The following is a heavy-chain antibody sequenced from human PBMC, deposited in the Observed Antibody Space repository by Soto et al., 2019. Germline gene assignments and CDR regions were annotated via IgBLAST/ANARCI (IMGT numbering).Heavy chain of an antibody. Sequence: GGSLRLSCAASGFTFSSYGMHWVRQAPGKGLEWVAVISYDGSNKYYADSVKGRFTISRDNSKNPLYLQMNSLRAEDTAVYYCATQTHCSGGSCYAHGLQYWGQGTLVTVSS. J-gene: IGHJ4*02. CDR1: GFTFSSYG. CDR2: ISYDGSNK. CDR3: ATQTHCSGGSCYAHGLQY. D-gene: IGHD2-15*01. V-gene: IGHV3-30*03.